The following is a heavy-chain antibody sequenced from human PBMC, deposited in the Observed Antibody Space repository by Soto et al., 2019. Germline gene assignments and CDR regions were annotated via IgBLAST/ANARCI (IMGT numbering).Heavy chain of an antibody. Sequence: PSETLSLTCTVSGDSISSGSYFWSWIRQPPGKGLEWIGYIFYRGSTNHNPSLTGRVTFSVDTSKNQFSLRLRSVTAADTAVYYCARTVGAAYYFDFWGQGALVTAPQ. J-gene: IGHJ4*02. CDR2: IFYRGST. V-gene: IGHV4-61*01. D-gene: IGHD1-26*01. CDR3: ARTVGAAYYFDF. CDR1: GDSISSGSYF.